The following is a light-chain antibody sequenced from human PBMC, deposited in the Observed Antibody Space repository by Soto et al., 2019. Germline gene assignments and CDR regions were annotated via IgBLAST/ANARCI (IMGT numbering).Light chain of an antibody. V-gene: IGKV1-5*01. Sequence: DIQMNQSPSTLSASVGDRVTITCRASQSISTWLAWYQQKPGKAPKLLIYDASSLKSGVPSRFSGSGSGTEFTLTINSLQPDDFATYYCQQYNNYPLTFGGGTKVEIK. CDR2: DAS. CDR3: QQYNNYPLT. CDR1: QSISTW. J-gene: IGKJ4*01.